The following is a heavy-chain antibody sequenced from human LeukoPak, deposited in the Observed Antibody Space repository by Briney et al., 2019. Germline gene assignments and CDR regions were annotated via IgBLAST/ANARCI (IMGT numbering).Heavy chain of an antibody. D-gene: IGHD3-10*01. CDR2: ISGSGGST. V-gene: IGHV3-23*01. CDR3: AKFPLGITMVRGGSTVYGMDV. Sequence: QTGGSLRLSCAASGFTFSSYAMSWVRQAPGKGLEWVSAISGSGGSTYYADSVKGRFTISRDNSKNTLYLQMNSLRAEDTAVYYCAKFPLGITMVRGGSTVYGMDVWGQGTTVTVSS. CDR1: GFTFSSYA. J-gene: IGHJ6*02.